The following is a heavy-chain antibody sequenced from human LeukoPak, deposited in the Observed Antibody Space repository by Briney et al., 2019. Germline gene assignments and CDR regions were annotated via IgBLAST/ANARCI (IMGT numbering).Heavy chain of an antibody. J-gene: IGHJ3*02. CDR2: IRDSGSST. CDR3: TKSAGMGAFDI. Sequence: GGSLRLSCAASGLSFSNYAMSWVRQAPGKGLEWVSGIRDSGSSTYYADSVKGRFTISRDNSKNTLYLQMNSLRAEDTAIYYCTKSAGMGAFDIWGQGTMVTVSS. CDR1: GLSFSNYA. D-gene: IGHD2-15*01. V-gene: IGHV3-23*01.